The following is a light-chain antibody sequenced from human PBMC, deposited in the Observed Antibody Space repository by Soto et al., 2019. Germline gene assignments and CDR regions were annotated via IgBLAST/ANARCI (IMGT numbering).Light chain of an antibody. CDR3: QQSYSTPPLT. V-gene: IGKV1-39*01. J-gene: IGKJ4*01. CDR1: QSISSY. CDR2: AAS. Sequence: DIQMTQSPSSLSASVGDRVTITCRASQSISSYLNWYQQKPGKAPKLLIYAASSLQSGVPSRFSGSGSGTDFTLTISSLQPEDFATYYCQQSYSTPPLTFGGGTMVELK.